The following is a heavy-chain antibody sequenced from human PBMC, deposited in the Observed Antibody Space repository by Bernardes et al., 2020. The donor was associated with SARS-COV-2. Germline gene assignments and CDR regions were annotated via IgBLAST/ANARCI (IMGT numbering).Heavy chain of an antibody. Sequence: GGSLRLSCAASGFTFSSYWMHWVRQVPGKGLVWVSRISGDGSNTNYADFGKGRFIISRDNSKNTLYLQMNSLRAEDTAVYYCAKEIVGATVYGMDVWGQGTTVTVSS. V-gene: IGHV3-74*01. CDR3: AKEIVGATVYGMDV. J-gene: IGHJ6*02. CDR2: ISGDGSNT. D-gene: IGHD1-26*01. CDR1: GFTFSSYW.